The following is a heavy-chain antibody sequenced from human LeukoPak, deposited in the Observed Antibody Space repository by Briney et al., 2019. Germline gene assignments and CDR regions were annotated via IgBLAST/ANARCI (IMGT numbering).Heavy chain of an antibody. CDR2: INPNSGGT. Sequence: HGASVKVSCKASGYTFTGYYMHWVRQAPGQGLEWMGWINPNSGGTNYAQKFQGWVTMTRDTSISTAYMELSRLRSDDTAVYYCARSMSIAAEDPFDYWGQGTLVTVSS. CDR1: GYTFTGYY. J-gene: IGHJ4*02. V-gene: IGHV1-2*04. CDR3: ARSMSIAAEDPFDY. D-gene: IGHD6-13*01.